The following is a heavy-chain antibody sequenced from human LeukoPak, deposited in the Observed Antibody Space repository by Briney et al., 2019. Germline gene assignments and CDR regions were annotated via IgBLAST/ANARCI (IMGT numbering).Heavy chain of an antibody. CDR2: IYPGDSAT. D-gene: IGHD3-10*01. CDR3: ARAMTMVRYFDF. CDR1: GYSFTSYW. V-gene: IGHV5-51*01. J-gene: IGHJ4*02. Sequence: GESLKISCEGSGYSFTSYWSGWVRQMPGKGLEWMGIIYPGDSATRYSPSFQGQVTISADKSISTAYLQWRSLKASDTAMYYCARAMTMVRYFDFWGQGILVTVSS.